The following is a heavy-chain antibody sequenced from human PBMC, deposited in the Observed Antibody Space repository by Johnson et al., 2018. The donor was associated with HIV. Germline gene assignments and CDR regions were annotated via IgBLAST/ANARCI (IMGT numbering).Heavy chain of an antibody. D-gene: IGHD1-26*01. Sequence: QVQLVESGGGVVQPGRSLRLSCAASGFTFSSYAMHWVRQAPGKGLEWVAVISYDGSNKYYADSVKGRFTISRDNSKNTLYLQMNSLKTEDPAVYYCTTHSGSYDFDIWGQGTMVTVSS. CDR3: TTHSGSYDFDI. J-gene: IGHJ3*02. V-gene: IGHV3-30-3*01. CDR1: GFTFSSYA. CDR2: ISYDGSNK.